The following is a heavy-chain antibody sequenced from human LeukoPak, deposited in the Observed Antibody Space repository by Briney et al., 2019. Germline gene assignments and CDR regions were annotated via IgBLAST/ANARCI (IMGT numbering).Heavy chain of an antibody. V-gene: IGHV4-38-2*02. CDR3: SRDQRPRARGDY. J-gene: IGHJ4*02. D-gene: IGHD5-12*01. CDR1: GYSISTGYY. CDR2: IYHSGST. Sequence: PSETLSLTCAVSGYSISTGYYLGWIRQPPGKGLEWIGSIYHSGSTYYNPSLKSRVTISVDTSKNQVSLKRSPVTVADTAVYYCSRDQRPRARGDYWGQGTLVTVSS.